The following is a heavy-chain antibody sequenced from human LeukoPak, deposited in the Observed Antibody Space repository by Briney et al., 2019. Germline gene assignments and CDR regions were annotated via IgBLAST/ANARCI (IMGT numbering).Heavy chain of an antibody. Sequence: GGSLRLSCVASGFTLRSYVMNWVRQTPGKGLEWVSSISGSGDSTFYADSVKGRFSISRDNAKNSLYLQMNSLRAEDTAVYYCARVAMVRGVIVVYYYYYMDVWGKGTTVTVSS. J-gene: IGHJ6*03. CDR3: ARVAMVRGVIVVYYYYYMDV. D-gene: IGHD3-10*01. V-gene: IGHV3-23*01. CDR1: GFTLRSYV. CDR2: ISGSGDST.